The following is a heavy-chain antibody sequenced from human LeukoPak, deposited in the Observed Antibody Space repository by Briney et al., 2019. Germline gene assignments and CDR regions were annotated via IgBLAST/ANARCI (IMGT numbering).Heavy chain of an antibody. CDR1: GFTFRSHA. Sequence: GGSLRLSCVGSGFTFRSHAMSWVRQAPEKGLEFVSGIYENGGTTYYADSVMGRFSISRDNSKNTLYLQMDSLRGEDTAVYYCAKDFRIGYSAHFDYWGQGALVTVSS. J-gene: IGHJ4*02. V-gene: IGHV3-23*01. D-gene: IGHD2-21*01. CDR3: AKDFRIGYSAHFDY. CDR2: IYENGGTT.